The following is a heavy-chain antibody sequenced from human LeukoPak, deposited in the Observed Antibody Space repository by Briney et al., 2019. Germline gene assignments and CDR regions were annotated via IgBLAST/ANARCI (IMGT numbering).Heavy chain of an antibody. Sequence: SETLSLTCTVSGYSISSGYYWGWIRQPPGKGLEWIGSIYHSGSTYYNPSLKSRVTISVDTSKNQFSLKLSSVTAADTAVYYCARADCGGDCYSMYYFDYWGQGTLVTVSS. CDR3: ARADCGGDCYSMYYFDY. CDR2: IYHSGST. V-gene: IGHV4-38-2*02. J-gene: IGHJ4*02. D-gene: IGHD2-21*02. CDR1: GYSISSGYY.